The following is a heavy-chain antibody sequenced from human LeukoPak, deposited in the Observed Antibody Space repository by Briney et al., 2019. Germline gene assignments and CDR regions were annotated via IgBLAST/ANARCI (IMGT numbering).Heavy chain of an antibody. V-gene: IGHV1-2*02. D-gene: IGHD2-2*01. CDR3: ARESIIPAARGDY. Sequence: ASVKVSCKASGYTFTGYFIHWVRQVPGQGLEWMGWINPNSGGTNYAQKFQGRVTMTRDTSTNTAYMELSRLRSDDTAIYYCARESIIPAARGDYWGQEPWSPSPQ. J-gene: IGHJ4*01. CDR2: INPNSGGT. CDR1: GYTFTGYF.